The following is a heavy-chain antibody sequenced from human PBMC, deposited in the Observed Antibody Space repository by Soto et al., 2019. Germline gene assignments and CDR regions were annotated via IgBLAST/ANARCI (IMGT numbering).Heavy chain of an antibody. CDR1: GGSISSYY. CDR2: IYYSGST. CDR3: ASYGSGSSPRFAP. J-gene: IGHJ5*02. Sequence: SETLSLTCTVSGGSISSYYWSWIRQPPGKGLEWIGYIYYSGSTNYNPSLKSRVTISVDTSKNQFSLKLSSVTAAYTAVYYCASYGSGSSPRFAPGGQGTLVTVSS. D-gene: IGHD3-10*01. V-gene: IGHV4-59*01.